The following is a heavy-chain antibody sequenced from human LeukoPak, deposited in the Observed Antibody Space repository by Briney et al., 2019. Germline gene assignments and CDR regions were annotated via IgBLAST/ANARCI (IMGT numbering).Heavy chain of an antibody. CDR1: GGSISSYY. J-gene: IGHJ4*02. V-gene: IGHV4-4*07. D-gene: IGHD6-13*01. CDR3: ARGRGSSWYYFDS. Sequence: PSETLSLTCTVSGGSISSYYWSWVRQPAGKGLEWIGCIYASGNTNYNPSLKGRVTMTVDTSKNQFSLNLSSVTAADTAVYYCARGRGSSWYYFDSWGQGTLVTVSS. CDR2: IYASGNT.